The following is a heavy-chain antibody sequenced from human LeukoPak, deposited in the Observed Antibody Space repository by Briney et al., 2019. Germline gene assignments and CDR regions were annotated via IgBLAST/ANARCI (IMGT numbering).Heavy chain of an antibody. CDR2: ITGTSGRT. J-gene: IGHJ4*02. CDR3: AKDHVNAGRLDY. D-gene: IGHD6-13*01. Sequence: PGGSLRLSCEVSGLIFSNFAMAWVRQAPGKGLEWVSLITGTSGRTYYAASVKGRFTISRDNSKNTVYLQMDNLRAEDTALYYCAKDHVNAGRLDYWGQGTPVTVSS. CDR1: GLIFSNFA. V-gene: IGHV3-23*01.